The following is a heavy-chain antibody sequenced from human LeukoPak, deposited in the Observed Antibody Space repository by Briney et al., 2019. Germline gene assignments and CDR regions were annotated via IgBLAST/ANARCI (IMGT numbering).Heavy chain of an antibody. CDR2: IYSGGST. CDR1: GFTVSSNY. CDR3: ANPNYYDSSGSFFDY. J-gene: IGHJ4*02. Sequence: GGSLRLSCAASGFTVSSNYMSWVRQAPGKGLEWVSVIYSGGSTYYADSVKGRFTISRDNSKNTLYLQMNSLRAEDTAVYYCANPNYYDSSGSFFDYWGQGTLVTVSS. V-gene: IGHV3-66*01. D-gene: IGHD3-22*01.